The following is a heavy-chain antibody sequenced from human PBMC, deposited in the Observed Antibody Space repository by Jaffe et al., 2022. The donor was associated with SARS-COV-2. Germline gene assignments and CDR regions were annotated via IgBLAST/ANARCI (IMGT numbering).Heavy chain of an antibody. CDR1: GYSIRSTNW. CDR2: IYYSGSI. Sequence: QVQLQESGPGLVKSSDTLSLTCAVSGYSIRSTNWWGWIRQPPGKGLEWIGYIYYSGSIHYNPSLKSRVTMSVDTSKNQFSLKLSSVTAVDTAVYYCAGKEDGRNPFDPWGRGTLVTVSS. J-gene: IGHJ5*02. V-gene: IGHV4-28*05. D-gene: IGHD2-15*01. CDR3: AGKEDGRNPFDP.